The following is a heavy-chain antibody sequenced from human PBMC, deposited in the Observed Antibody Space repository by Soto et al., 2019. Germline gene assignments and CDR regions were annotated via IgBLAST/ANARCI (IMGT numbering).Heavy chain of an antibody. D-gene: IGHD6-13*01. V-gene: IGHV4-39*07. CDR1: GGSISSSSYY. CDR2: IYYSGST. Sequence: SETLSLTCTVSGGSISSSSYYWGWIRQPPGKGLEWIGSIYYSGSTYYNPSLKSRVTISVDTSKNQFSLKLSSVTAADTAVYYCARVWSSSWYGGYYFDYWGQGTLVTVSS. CDR3: ARVWSSSWYGGYYFDY. J-gene: IGHJ4*02.